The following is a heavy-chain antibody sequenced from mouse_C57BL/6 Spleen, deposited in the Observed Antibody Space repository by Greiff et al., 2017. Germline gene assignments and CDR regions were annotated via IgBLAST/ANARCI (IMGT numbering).Heavy chain of an antibody. J-gene: IGHJ4*01. CDR1: GYSFTDYY. V-gene: IGHV1-76*01. CDR3: ARRKVVPYAMDY. D-gene: IGHD6-2*01. Sequence: QVQLQQSGAELVRPGASVKLSCKASGYSFTDYYINWVKQRPGQGLEWIARIYPGSGNTYYNEKFKGKATLTAEKSSSTAYMQLSSLTSEDSAVYFCARRKVVPYAMDYWGQGTSVTVSS. CDR2: IYPGSGNT.